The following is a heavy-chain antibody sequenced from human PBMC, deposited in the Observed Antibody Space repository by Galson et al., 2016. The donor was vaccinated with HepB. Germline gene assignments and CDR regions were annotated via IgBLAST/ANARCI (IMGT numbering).Heavy chain of an antibody. CDR1: GFTFSNYA. D-gene: IGHD2-2*01. Sequence: SLRLSCAASGFTFSNYAMSWVRQAPGKGLEWVSAIGGSGGSTLYADSVKGRFTISRDNSKDTVYLQMNSLRAEDTAIYYCARARGSTTSCYGYWGREPWSPSPQ. CDR2: IGGSGGST. J-gene: IGHJ4*02. V-gene: IGHV3-23*01. CDR3: ARARGSTTSCYGY.